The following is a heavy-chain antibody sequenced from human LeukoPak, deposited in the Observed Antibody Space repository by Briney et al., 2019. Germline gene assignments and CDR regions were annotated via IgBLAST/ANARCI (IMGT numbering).Heavy chain of an antibody. D-gene: IGHD6-6*01. CDR1: GGSISSYY. Sequence: SETLSLTCTVSGGSISSYYWSWIRQPPGKGLEWIGYIYCSGSTNYNPSLKSRVTISVDTSKNQFSLKLSSVTAADTAVYYCARFGQLAIFDYWGQGTLVTVSS. J-gene: IGHJ4*02. CDR2: IYCSGST. V-gene: IGHV4-59*01. CDR3: ARFGQLAIFDY.